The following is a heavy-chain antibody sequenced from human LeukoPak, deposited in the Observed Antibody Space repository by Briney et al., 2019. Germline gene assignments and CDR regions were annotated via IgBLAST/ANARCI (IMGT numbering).Heavy chain of an antibody. CDR2: IYTSGST. D-gene: IGHD2-2*01. V-gene: IGHV4-4*08. CDR1: GGSISNYY. CDR3: ARGPDIVVVPAATYYYYGMDV. J-gene: IGHJ6*02. Sequence: SETLSLTCIVSGGSISNYYWTWIRQPPGKGLEWIGYIYTSGSTNYNPSLKSRVTMSVDTSKNQFSLKLSSVTAADTAVYYCARGPDIVVVPAATYYYYGMDVWGQGTTVTVSS.